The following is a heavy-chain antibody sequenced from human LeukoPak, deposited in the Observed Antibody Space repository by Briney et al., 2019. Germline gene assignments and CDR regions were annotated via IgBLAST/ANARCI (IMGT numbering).Heavy chain of an antibody. J-gene: IGHJ6*04. D-gene: IGHD3-10*01. Sequence: GGSLRLSCEVSGFTFSGSWMTWVRQAPGKGREWVATIKEDGSEKYYADSLKGRFSISRDNAKNSVYLQMNSLRADDTAVYFCATHRISSWGKGTTVTVSS. V-gene: IGHV3-7*01. CDR3: ATHRISS. CDR1: GFTFSGSW. CDR2: IKEDGSEK.